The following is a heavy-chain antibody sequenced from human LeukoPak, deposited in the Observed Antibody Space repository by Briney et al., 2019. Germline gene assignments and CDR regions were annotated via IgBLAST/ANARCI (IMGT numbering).Heavy chain of an antibody. Sequence: PGGSLRLSCAASGFTFDDYAMHWVRQAPGKGLEWVSGISWNSGSIGYADSVKGRFTISRDNAKNSLYLQMNSLRAEDTALYYCAKGRQLLIGAFDIWGQGTMVTVSS. CDR1: GFTFDDYA. CDR2: ISWNSGSI. J-gene: IGHJ3*02. V-gene: IGHV3-9*01. D-gene: IGHD2-2*01. CDR3: AKGRQLLIGAFDI.